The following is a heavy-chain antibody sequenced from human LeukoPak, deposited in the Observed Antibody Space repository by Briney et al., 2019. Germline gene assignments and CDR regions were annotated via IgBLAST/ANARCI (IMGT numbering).Heavy chain of an antibody. J-gene: IGHJ6*01. V-gene: IGHV3-30-3*01. CDR1: GFTFSSYA. D-gene: IGHD7-27*01. CDR3: AKDLGLYGMDV. CDR2: ISYDGSNK. Sequence: GGSLRLSCAASGFTFSSYAMHWVRQAPGKGLEWVAVISYDGSNKYYADSVKGRFTISRDNSKNTLYLQMNSLRAEDTAVYYCAKDLGLYGMDVWGQGTLVTVSS.